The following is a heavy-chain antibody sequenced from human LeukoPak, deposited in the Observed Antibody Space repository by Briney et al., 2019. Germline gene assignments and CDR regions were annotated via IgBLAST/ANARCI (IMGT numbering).Heavy chain of an antibody. CDR3: AKLITMVRGALDY. Sequence: GGSLRLSCAASGFTFSSYATSWVRQAPGKGLEWVSAISGSGGSTYYADSVKGRFTISRDNSKNTLYLQMNSLRAEDTAVYYCAKLITMVRGALDYWGQGTLVTVSS. J-gene: IGHJ4*02. D-gene: IGHD3-10*01. CDR2: ISGSGGST. V-gene: IGHV3-23*01. CDR1: GFTFSSYA.